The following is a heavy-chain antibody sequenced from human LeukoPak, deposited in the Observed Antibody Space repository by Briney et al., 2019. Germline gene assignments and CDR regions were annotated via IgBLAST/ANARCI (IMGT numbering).Heavy chain of an antibody. V-gene: IGHV4-61*02. J-gene: IGHJ4*02. CDR2: IYTSGST. Sequence: SQTLSLTCTVSGGSISSGSYYWSWIRQPAGKGLEWIGRIYTSGSTNYTPSSKSRVTISVDTAKNQFSLKLSYVTAADTAVYYCARELPDSPQYDFWSGTENFYYFDYWGQGTLVTVSS. D-gene: IGHD3-3*01. CDR1: GGSISSGSYY. CDR3: ARELPDSPQYDFWSGTENFYYFDY.